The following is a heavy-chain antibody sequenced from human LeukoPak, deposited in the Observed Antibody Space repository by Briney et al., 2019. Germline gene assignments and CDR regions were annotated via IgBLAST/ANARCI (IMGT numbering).Heavy chain of an antibody. V-gene: IGHV3-7*01. D-gene: IGHD3-10*01. Sequence: GGCLRLSCTASGFTFSSYWMSWVRQAPGKGPEWVANINQDGSEMYYVDSVKGRFIISRDNAKNSLYLQMDSLRVEDTAVYYCARPSYSSGSYFDYWGQGTLVTVS. CDR2: INQDGSEM. CDR1: GFTFSSYW. CDR3: ARPSYSSGSYFDY. J-gene: IGHJ4*02.